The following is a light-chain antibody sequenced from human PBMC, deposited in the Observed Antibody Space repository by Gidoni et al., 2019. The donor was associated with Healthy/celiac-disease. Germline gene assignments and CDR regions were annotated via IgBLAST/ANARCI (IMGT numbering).Light chain of an antibody. CDR3: QQRSNWPPGYT. CDR2: DAS. J-gene: IGKJ2*01. CDR1: QSVSSY. Sequence: EIVLTQSPATLSLSPGERATLPCRASQSVSSYLACYQQKPGQAPRLLLYDASNRATGIPARFSGSGSGTDFTLTISSLEPEDFAVYYCQQRSNWPPGYTFGQGTKLEIK. V-gene: IGKV3-11*01.